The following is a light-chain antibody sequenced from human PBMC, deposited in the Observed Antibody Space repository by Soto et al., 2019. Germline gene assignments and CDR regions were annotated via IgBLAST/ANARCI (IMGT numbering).Light chain of an antibody. J-gene: IGKJ5*01. CDR1: QALSTW. CDR2: ATS. Sequence: DIQMTQSPSSVSVSVGDRVTITCRASQALSTWLAWYQQKPGQVPNLLIYATSSLQSGVPSRFSGSGSGTDFTLTISSLQPEDLGTYYCQQANSCPITFGQGTRLEIK. CDR3: QQANSCPIT. V-gene: IGKV1-12*01.